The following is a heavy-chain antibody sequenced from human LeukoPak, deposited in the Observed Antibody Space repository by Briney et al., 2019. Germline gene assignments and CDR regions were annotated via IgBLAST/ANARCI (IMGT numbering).Heavy chain of an antibody. Sequence: SETLSLTCTVSGGSTSSSSYYWGWIRQPPGKGLEWIGSIYYSGSTCYNPSLKSRVTISVDTSKNQFSLKLSSVTAADTAVYYCARVTTVTTSFHFDYWGQGTLVTVSS. CDR3: ARVTTVTTSFHFDY. V-gene: IGHV4-39*07. CDR1: GGSTSSSSYY. CDR2: IYYSGST. J-gene: IGHJ4*02. D-gene: IGHD4-17*01.